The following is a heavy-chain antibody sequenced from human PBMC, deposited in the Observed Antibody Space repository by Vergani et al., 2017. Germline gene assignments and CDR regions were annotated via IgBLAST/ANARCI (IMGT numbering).Heavy chain of an antibody. Sequence: EVQLVESGGGLVQPGGSLRLSCSASGFTFSSYAMHWVRQAPGKGLEYVSAISSNGGSTYYADSVKGRFTISRDNSKNTLYLQMSSLRAVDTAVYYCVKDSSGGYTGPFDYWGQGTLVTVSS. CDR2: ISSNGGST. CDR3: VKDSSGGYTGPFDY. J-gene: IGHJ4*02. V-gene: IGHV3-64D*06. D-gene: IGHD2-15*01. CDR1: GFTFSSYA.